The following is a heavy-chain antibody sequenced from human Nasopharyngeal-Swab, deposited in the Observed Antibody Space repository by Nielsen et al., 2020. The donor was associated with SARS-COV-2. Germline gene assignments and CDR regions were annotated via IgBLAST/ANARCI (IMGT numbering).Heavy chain of an antibody. Sequence: SVKVSCKASGGTFSSYAISWVRQAPGQGLEWMGGIIPIFGTANYAQKFQGRVTITADKSTSTAYMELSSLRSEDTAVYYCARDKGLRFLEWLPLKGFTGWFDPWGQRTLVTVSS. CDR2: IIPIFGTA. V-gene: IGHV1-69*06. J-gene: IGHJ5*02. CDR3: ARDKGLRFLEWLPLKGFTGWFDP. CDR1: GGTFSSYA. D-gene: IGHD3-3*01.